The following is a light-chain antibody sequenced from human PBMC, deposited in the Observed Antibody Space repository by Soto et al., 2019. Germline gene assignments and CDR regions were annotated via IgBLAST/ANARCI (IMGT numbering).Light chain of an antibody. Sequence: QAVVTQPPSASGTPGQRVTISCSGSSSNIGSNYVYWYQQLPGTAPKLLIYRNNQRPSGVPDRFSGSKSGTSASLAITGLQAEDEADYYCQSYDSSLSGSYVFGTGTKLTVL. V-gene: IGLV1-47*01. CDR2: RNN. CDR1: SSNIGSNY. CDR3: QSYDSSLSGSYV. J-gene: IGLJ1*01.